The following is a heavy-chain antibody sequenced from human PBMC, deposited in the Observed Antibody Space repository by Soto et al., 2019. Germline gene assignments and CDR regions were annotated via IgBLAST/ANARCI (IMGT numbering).Heavy chain of an antibody. Sequence: GESLKISCAASGFTVSSNYMSWVRQAPGKGLEWVSVIYSGGSTYYADSVKGRFTISRDNSKNTLYLQMNSLRAEDTAVYYCARATDQFNFDAFDIWGQGTMVTVSS. V-gene: IGHV3-66*01. CDR2: IYSGGST. D-gene: IGHD1-1*01. CDR1: GFTVSSNY. CDR3: ARATDQFNFDAFDI. J-gene: IGHJ3*02.